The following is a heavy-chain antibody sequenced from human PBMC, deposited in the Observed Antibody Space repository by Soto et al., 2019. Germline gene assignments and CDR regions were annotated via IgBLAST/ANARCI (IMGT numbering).Heavy chain of an antibody. CDR3: ARERPGDEGHCFDI. D-gene: IGHD3-10*01. V-gene: IGHV3-53*02. CDR2: LYSGGST. CDR1: GLTVSSNY. J-gene: IGHJ3*02. Sequence: EVQLVETGGGLIQPGGSLRLSCAASGLTVSSNYMNWVRQAPGKGLEWVSVLYSGGSTHYAGSVKGRFIISRDNSKNTLDLQMNKLRVEDPAVYFCARERPGDEGHCFDIWGHGTMVTVSS.